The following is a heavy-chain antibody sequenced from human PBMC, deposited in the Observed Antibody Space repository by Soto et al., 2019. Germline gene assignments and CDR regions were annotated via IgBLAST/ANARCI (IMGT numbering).Heavy chain of an antibody. V-gene: IGHV4-31*02. CDR2: IYYSGST. Sequence: SETLSLTCTVSGGSISSGGYYWSWIRQHPGKGLEWIGYIYYSGSTYYNPSLKSRVTISVDTSKNQFSLKLSSVTAADTAVYYCARDGGRHSGGIDYWGQGTLVTVSS. CDR3: ARDGGRHSGGIDY. D-gene: IGHD1-26*01. CDR1: GGSISSGGYY. J-gene: IGHJ4*02.